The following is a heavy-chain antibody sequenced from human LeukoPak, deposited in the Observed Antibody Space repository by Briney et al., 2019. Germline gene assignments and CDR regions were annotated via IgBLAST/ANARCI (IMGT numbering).Heavy chain of an antibody. Sequence: PSETLSLTCTVSGGTISSSSYHWGWLRQPPGKGLEWIGSIYYSGSTYYNPSLKSRVTISVDTSKNQFSLKLSSVTAADTAVYYCSGAWSINWFDPWGQGTLVTVSS. CDR3: SGAWSINWFDP. CDR2: IYYSGST. J-gene: IGHJ5*02. V-gene: IGHV4-39*01. CDR1: GGTISSSSYH. D-gene: IGHD2-8*02.